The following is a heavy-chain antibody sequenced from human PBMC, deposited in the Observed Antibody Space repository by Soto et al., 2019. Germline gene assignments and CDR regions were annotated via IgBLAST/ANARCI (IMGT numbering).Heavy chain of an antibody. CDR1: GFTVSSKY. J-gene: IGHJ6*03. Sequence: EVQLVESGGGLVQPGGSLRLSCAASGFTVSSKYMSWVRQAPGKGLEWVSLLQSGGTTYYADSVKGRFTISRDSSKNXXXXXXXXXXXXXXXXXXXXXXXXXXXXXSCYGVPMDVWGKGTTVTVSS. CDR3: XXXXXXXXXXSCYGVPMDV. CDR2: LQSGGTT. V-gene: IGHV3-66*01. D-gene: IGHD2-15*01.